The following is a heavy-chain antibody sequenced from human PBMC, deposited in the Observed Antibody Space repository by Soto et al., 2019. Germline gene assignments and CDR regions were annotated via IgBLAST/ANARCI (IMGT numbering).Heavy chain of an antibody. V-gene: IGHV3-7*01. J-gene: IGHJ5*02. Sequence: PSGSLRLSCAASGFTVSSYWMSWVSQAPGKGLEWVANIKQDGSEKYYVDSVKGRFTISRDNAKNSLYLQMNSLRAEDTAVYYCARDLAAAGATFDPWGQGTLVTVSS. CDR3: ARDLAAAGATFDP. D-gene: IGHD6-13*01. CDR1: GFTVSSYW. CDR2: IKQDGSEK.